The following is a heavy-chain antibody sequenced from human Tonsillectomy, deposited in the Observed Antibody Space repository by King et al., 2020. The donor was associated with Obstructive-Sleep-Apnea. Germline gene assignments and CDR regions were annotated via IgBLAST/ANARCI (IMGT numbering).Heavy chain of an antibody. CDR2: IYYSGST. CDR1: GGSISSGGYY. J-gene: IGHJ4*02. CDR3: ARDNRGWSGGLDY. Sequence: VQLQESGPGLVKPSQTLSLTCTVSGGSISSGGYYWSWIRRHPGKGLEWIGYIYYSGSTYYNPSLKSRVTISVETSKNQFSLKRSSVPAADTAVYYCARDNRGWSGGLDYWGQGTLVTVSS. V-gene: IGHV4-31*03. D-gene: IGHD6-19*01.